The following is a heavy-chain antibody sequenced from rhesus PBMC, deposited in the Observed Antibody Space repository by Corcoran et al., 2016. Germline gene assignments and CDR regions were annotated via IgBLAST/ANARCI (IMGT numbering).Heavy chain of an antibody. J-gene: IGHJ4*01. Sequence: QLQLQESGPGLVKPSETLSLTCAVSGYSISSGYGWSWIRQPPGKGLEWIGYISYSGSTSYNPSLKSRVTISRDTSKNQFSLKLSSVTAADTAVHYCARGTVTTLFDYWGQGVLVTVSS. CDR1: GYSISSGYG. V-gene: IGHV4-122*02. D-gene: IGHD4-23*01. CDR2: ISYSGST. CDR3: ARGTVTTLFDY.